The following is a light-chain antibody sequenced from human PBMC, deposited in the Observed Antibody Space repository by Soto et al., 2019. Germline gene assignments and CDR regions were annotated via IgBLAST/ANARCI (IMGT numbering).Light chain of an antibody. CDR3: QLFGSSPLT. CDR2: DAS. V-gene: IGKV1-13*02. CDR1: QGISTA. J-gene: IGKJ4*01. Sequence: IQLTQSPSSLSSSVGDRVTITCRASQGISTALAWFQWKPGQPPNLLISDASTLQSGVPSRFIGSASGADFTLTISRLEPEDFAAYFCQLFGSSPLTFGGGTRVEIK.